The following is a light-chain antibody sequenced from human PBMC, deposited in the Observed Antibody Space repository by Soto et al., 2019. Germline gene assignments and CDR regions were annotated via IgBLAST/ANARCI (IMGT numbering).Light chain of an antibody. Sequence: QSALTQPASVSGSPGQSFTISCTGTSNDVGSYNLVSWYQQYPGKAPKLMIYEVNYRPSGVSNRFSGSKSGNTASLTISGLQAEDEADYYCSSFTRTRTYVFGTETKLTVL. J-gene: IGLJ1*01. CDR2: EVN. V-gene: IGLV2-14*01. CDR3: SSFTRTRTYV. CDR1: SNDVGSYNL.